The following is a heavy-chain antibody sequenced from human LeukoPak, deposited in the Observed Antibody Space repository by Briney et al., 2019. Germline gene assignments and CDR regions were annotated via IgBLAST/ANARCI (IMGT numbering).Heavy chain of an antibody. D-gene: IGHD2-2*02. V-gene: IGHV3-23*01. J-gene: IGHJ4*02. CDR2: IGVSGGST. Sequence: GGSLRLSCVSSGFTFSRYVLTWVRQAPRKGPEWVSAIGVSGGSTFYADSVKGRFTISRDNFKNTLYLLMNNLRAEDTAVYYCAKGDQPLLYGGAFDYWGQGTLVTVSS. CDR1: GFTFSRYV. CDR3: AKGDQPLLYGGAFDY.